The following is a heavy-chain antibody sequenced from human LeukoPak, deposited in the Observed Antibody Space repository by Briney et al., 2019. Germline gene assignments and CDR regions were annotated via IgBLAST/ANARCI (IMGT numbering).Heavy chain of an antibody. CDR2: IYSSGST. CDR1: GGSISGYY. J-gene: IGHJ5*02. Sequence: PSETLSLTCTASGGSISGYYWSWIRQPAGKGLEWIGRIYSSGSTIYNPSLKSRVTVSVDTSKNQFSLKLNSVTAADTAVYYCARDASGYTTNWFDPWGQGTLVTVSS. CDR3: ARDASGYTTNWFDP. V-gene: IGHV4-4*07. D-gene: IGHD6-13*01.